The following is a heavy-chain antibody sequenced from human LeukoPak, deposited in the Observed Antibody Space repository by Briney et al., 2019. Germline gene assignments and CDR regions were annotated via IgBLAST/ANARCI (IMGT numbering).Heavy chain of an antibody. CDR2: IYHSGST. CDR1: GYSISSGYY. Sequence: SETLSLTCTVSGYSISSGYYWGWIRQPPGKELGWIGSIYHSGSTYYNPSLKSRVTISVDTSKNQFSLKLSSVTAADTAVYYCARSGRDAGYSSDWYRRPAKDFDYWGQGTLVTVSS. J-gene: IGHJ4*02. D-gene: IGHD6-19*01. CDR3: ARSGRDAGYSSDWYRRPAKDFDY. V-gene: IGHV4-38-2*02.